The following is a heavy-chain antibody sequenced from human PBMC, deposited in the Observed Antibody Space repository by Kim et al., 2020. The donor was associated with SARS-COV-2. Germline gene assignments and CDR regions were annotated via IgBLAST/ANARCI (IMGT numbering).Heavy chain of an antibody. CDR3: AADSYYDYIWGSYRRPAFDL. Sequence: SVKVSCKASGFTFTSSAVQWVRQARGQRLEWIGWIVVGSGNTNYAQKFQERVTITRDMSTSTAYMELSSLRSEDTAVYYCAADSYYDYIWGSYRRPAFDLWGQGTMVTVSS. V-gene: IGHV1-58*01. CDR2: IVVGSGNT. J-gene: IGHJ3*01. D-gene: IGHD3-16*02. CDR1: GFTFTSSA.